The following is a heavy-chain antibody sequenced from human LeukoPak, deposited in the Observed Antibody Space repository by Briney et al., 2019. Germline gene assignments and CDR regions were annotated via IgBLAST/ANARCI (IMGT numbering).Heavy chain of an antibody. CDR1: GFTFSSYW. CDR2: IKQDGSEK. CDR3: ARARGASITMIVVVF. Sequence: GGSLRLSCAASGFTFSSYWMSWVRQAPGKGLEWVANIKQDGSEKYYVDSVKGRFTISRDNAKNSLYLQMNSLRAEDTAVYHCARARGASITMIVVVFWGQGTLVTVSS. J-gene: IGHJ4*02. V-gene: IGHV3-7*01. D-gene: IGHD3-22*01.